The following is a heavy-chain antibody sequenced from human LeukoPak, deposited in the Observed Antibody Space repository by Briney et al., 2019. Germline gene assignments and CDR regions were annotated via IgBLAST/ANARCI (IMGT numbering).Heavy chain of an antibody. V-gene: IGHV4-34*01. J-gene: IGHJ5*02. Sequence: SETLSLTCAVYGGSFSGYYWSWIRQPPGKGLEWIGEINHSGSTNYNPSLKSRVTISVDTSKNQFSLKLSSVTAADTAVYYCARRAGGRVIAAAGSDLNWFDPWGQGTLVTVSS. CDR1: GGSFSGYY. CDR2: INHSGST. D-gene: IGHD6-13*01. CDR3: ARRAGGRVIAAAGSDLNWFDP.